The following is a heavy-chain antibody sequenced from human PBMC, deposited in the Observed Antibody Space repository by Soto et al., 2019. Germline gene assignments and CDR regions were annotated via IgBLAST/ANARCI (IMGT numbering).Heavy chain of an antibody. CDR1: GYTFTSYG. CDR3: ARDPQKGYSSGWYWRWFDP. J-gene: IGHJ5*02. Sequence: GDSVKVSCTASGYTFTSYGFTWVRQAPGQGLEWMGWISAYNGNTNYAQKLQGRVTMTTDTSTSTAYMELRGLRSDDTAVYYCARDPQKGYSSGWYWRWFDPWG. D-gene: IGHD6-19*01. V-gene: IGHV1-18*04. CDR2: ISAYNGNT.